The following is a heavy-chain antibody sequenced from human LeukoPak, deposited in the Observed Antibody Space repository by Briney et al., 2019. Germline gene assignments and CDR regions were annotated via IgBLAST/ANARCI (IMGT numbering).Heavy chain of an antibody. V-gene: IGHV4-59*08. CDR2: IYNSGST. CDR1: GGSISSYS. Sequence: SETLSLTCTVSGGSISSYSWSWIRQPPGKGLEWIGYIYNSGSTNYNPSLKSRVTISVDTSKNQFSLKLSSVTAADTAVYYCARQGCSGGSCYYWFDPWGQGTLVTVSS. CDR3: ARQGCSGGSCYYWFDP. J-gene: IGHJ5*02. D-gene: IGHD2-15*01.